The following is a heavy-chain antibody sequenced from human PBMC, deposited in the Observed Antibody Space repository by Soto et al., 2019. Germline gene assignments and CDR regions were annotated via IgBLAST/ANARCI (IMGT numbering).Heavy chain of an antibody. CDR1: GFTFSSYS. J-gene: IGHJ4*02. D-gene: IGHD1-26*01. CDR3: AREIVGATPDY. V-gene: IGHV3-21*01. CDR2: ISSSSSYI. Sequence: EVQLVESGGGLVKPGGSLRLSCAASGFTFSSYSMNWVHQAPGKGLEWVSSISSSSSYIYYADSVKGRFTISRDNAKNSLYLQMNSLRAEDTAVYFCAREIVGATPDYWGQGTLVTVSS.